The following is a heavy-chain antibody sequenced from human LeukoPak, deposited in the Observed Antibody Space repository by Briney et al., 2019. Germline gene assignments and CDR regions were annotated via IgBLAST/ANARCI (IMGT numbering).Heavy chain of an antibody. CDR3: ARDGVKDFWSGYSAGAFDI. CDR1: GGSISSYY. V-gene: IGHV4-4*07. D-gene: IGHD3-3*01. J-gene: IGHJ3*02. CDR2: IYTSGNI. Sequence: SETLSLTCIVSGGSISSYYWSWIRQPAGKGLEWIGRIYTSGNINYNPSLKSRVTMSVDTSKNHFSLKLSSVTAADTAVYYCARDGVKDFWSGYSAGAFDIWGQGTMVTVSS.